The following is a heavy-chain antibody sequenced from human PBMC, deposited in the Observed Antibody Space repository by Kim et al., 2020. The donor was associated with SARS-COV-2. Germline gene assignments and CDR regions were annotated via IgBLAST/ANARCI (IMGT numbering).Heavy chain of an antibody. Sequence: SETLSLTCTVSGGSITSYYWSWIRQPPGKGLEWIGYIYYSGSTNYNPSLKSRVTISVDTSKNQFSLKLSSVTAADTAVYYCARGFDAWGQGTLVTVSS. CDR1: GGSITSYY. J-gene: IGHJ5*02. V-gene: IGHV4-59*08. CDR2: IYYSGST. CDR3: ARGFDA.